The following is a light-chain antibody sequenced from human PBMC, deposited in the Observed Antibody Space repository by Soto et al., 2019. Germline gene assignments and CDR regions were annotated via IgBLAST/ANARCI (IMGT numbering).Light chain of an antibody. J-gene: IGLJ1*01. Sequence: QSALTQPASVSGSPGQSITISCTGTSSDVGGYNYVSWYQQHPGKAPKIMIYEVSNRPSGVSNRFSGSKSGNTASLTISGLQAEDEADYYCSSYTSSSPHVFGTGTKVTVL. CDR2: EVS. CDR3: SSYTSSSPHV. V-gene: IGLV2-14*01. CDR1: SSDVGGYNY.